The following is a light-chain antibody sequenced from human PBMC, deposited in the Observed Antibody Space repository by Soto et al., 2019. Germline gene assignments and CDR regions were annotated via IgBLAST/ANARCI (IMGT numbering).Light chain of an antibody. Sequence: DLQMTQSPSSLSASVGDRVTITCRASQSISSYLNWYQQKPGKAPKLLIYAASSLQSGVPSRFSGSGSGTDFTLTISSLQPDDFATYYCQQSYRTPYTFGQGTKLEIK. CDR1: QSISSY. V-gene: IGKV1-39*01. CDR3: QQSYRTPYT. CDR2: AAS. J-gene: IGKJ2*01.